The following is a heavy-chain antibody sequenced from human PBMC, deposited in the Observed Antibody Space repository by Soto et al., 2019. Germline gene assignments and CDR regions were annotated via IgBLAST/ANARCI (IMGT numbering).Heavy chain of an antibody. D-gene: IGHD5-12*01. Sequence: QVQLQESGPGLVKPSQTLSLTCTVSGGSISSGDYYWSWIRQPPGKGLEWIGYIYYSGSTYYHPSLKTRITISVDTSKNQFPLTLSSVTAADTAVYYCARVSGYVPVDNWFDPWGQGTLVTVSS. J-gene: IGHJ5*02. CDR3: ARVSGYVPVDNWFDP. V-gene: IGHV4-30-4*01. CDR1: GGSISSGDYY. CDR2: IYYSGST.